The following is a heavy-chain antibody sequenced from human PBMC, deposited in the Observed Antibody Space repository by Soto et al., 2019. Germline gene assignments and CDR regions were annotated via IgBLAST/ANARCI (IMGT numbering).Heavy chain of an antibody. D-gene: IGHD6-6*01. J-gene: IGHJ5*02. CDR2: ISAYNGNT. V-gene: IGHV1-18*01. Sequence: GASVKVSCKASGYTFTSYGISWVRQAPGQGLEWMGWISAYNGNTNYAQKLQGRVTMTTDTSTSTAYMELRSLRSDDTAVYYCARVDLRRSSLFWFDPWGQGTLVTVSS. CDR1: GYTFTSYG. CDR3: ARVDLRRSSLFWFDP.